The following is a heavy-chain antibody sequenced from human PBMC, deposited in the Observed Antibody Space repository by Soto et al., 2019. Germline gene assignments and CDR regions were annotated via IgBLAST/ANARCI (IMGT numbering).Heavy chain of an antibody. J-gene: IGHJ4*02. Sequence: TVRVSCKTSGYIFDTYGISWVRQAPGQGFEWLGWITPYNGHTDYAQKFQGRVAMTTDISTNTVSLELRGLRSDDTAVYYCARGRTWGARDFDYWGQGTLVTVSS. CDR2: ITPYNGHT. V-gene: IGHV1-18*01. CDR1: GYIFDTYG. CDR3: ARGRTWGARDFDY. D-gene: IGHD3-16*01.